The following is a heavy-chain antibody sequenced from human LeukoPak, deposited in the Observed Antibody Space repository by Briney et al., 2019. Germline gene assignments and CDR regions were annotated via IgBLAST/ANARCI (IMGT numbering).Heavy chain of an antibody. CDR1: GFTFSSYN. CDR3: ARSYGSGSYTIYFYGMDV. CDR2: ISSSTTYL. D-gene: IGHD3-10*01. V-gene: IGHV3-21*01. J-gene: IGHJ6*02. Sequence: GGSLRLSCAASGFTFSSYNMNWVRQAPGKGLEWVSSISSSTTYLYYADSVKGRFTISRENAKNSLYLQMNSLRAGDTAVYYCARSYGSGSYTIYFYGMDVWGQGTTVTVSS.